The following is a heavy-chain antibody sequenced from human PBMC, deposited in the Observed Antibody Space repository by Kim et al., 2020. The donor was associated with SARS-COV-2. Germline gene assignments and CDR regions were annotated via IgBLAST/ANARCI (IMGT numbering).Heavy chain of an antibody. J-gene: IGHJ6*02. D-gene: IGHD3-3*01. V-gene: IGHV3-30-3*01. CDR2: ISYDGSNK. CDR1: GFTFSSYA. Sequence: GGSLRLSCAASGFTFSSYAMHWVRQAPGKGLEWVAVISYDGSNKYYADSVKGRFTISRDNSKNTLYLQMNSLRAEDTAVYYCARDRSEVSSSIFGVVIMRYYYYGMDVWGQGTTVTVSS. CDR3: ARDRSEVSSSIFGVVIMRYYYYGMDV.